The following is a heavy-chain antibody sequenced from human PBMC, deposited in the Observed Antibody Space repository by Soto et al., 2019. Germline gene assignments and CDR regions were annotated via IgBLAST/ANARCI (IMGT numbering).Heavy chain of an antibody. CDR3: AKTVSTTWAFDY. CDR2: ITGSDGNT. J-gene: IGHJ4*02. V-gene: IGHV3-23*01. D-gene: IGHD2-2*01. CDR1: GFNFSSYA. Sequence: EVQLLESGGGLVQPGGSLRLSCAASGFNFSSYAMSWVRQAPGKGLEWVSAITGSDGNTYYADSVKGRFTISRDNSKNTLYLQMNSLRADDTAVYYCAKTVSTTWAFDYRGQGTLVTVSS.